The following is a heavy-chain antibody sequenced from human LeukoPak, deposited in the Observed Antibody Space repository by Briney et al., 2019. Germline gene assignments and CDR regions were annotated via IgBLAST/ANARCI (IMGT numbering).Heavy chain of an antibody. D-gene: IGHD5-24*01. V-gene: IGHV1-2*06. CDR1: GYTFTGYY. Sequence: ASLNVSCTASGYTFTGYYMHWVRQAPGQGLEWMGRINPNSGGTSYAQKFQGRVTMTRDTSISTDYMELSRLRSDDTAVYYCARGDNRDYPRDDWGQGTLVTVSS. CDR3: ARGDNRDYPRDD. CDR2: INPNSGGT. J-gene: IGHJ4*02.